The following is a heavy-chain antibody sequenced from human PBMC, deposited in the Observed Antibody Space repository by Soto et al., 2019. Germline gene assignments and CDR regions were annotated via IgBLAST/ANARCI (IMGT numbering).Heavy chain of an antibody. CDR3: ARDRVERYFDFYYYYYMDV. Sequence: RGSLRLSCAASGFTVSSNYMSWVRQAPGKGLEWVSVIYSGGSTYYADSVKGRFTISRDNSKNTLYLQMNSLRAEDTAVYYCARDRVERYFDFYYYYYMDVWGKGTTVTVSS. CDR2: IYSGGST. CDR1: GFTVSSNY. D-gene: IGHD3-9*01. J-gene: IGHJ6*03. V-gene: IGHV3-66*01.